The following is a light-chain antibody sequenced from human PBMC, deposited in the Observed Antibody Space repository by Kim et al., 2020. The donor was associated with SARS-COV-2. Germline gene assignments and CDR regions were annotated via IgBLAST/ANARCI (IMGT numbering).Light chain of an antibody. J-gene: IGLJ2*01. V-gene: IGLV3-19*01. CDR1: SLRSYY. CDR2: GKN. CDR3: NSLDISGNHLV. Sequence: SSELTQDPAVSVALGQTVRITCQGDSLRSYYASWYQQKPGQAPVLVIYGKNNRPSGIPDRFSGSSSGNTASLTITGAQAEDEADNYCNSLDISGNHLVFG.